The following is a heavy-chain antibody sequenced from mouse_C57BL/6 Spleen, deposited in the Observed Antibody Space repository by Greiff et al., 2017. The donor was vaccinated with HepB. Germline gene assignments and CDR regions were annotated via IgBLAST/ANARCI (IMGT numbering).Heavy chain of an antibody. V-gene: IGHV1-69*01. CDR3: ALYYYGSSY. J-gene: IGHJ2*01. Sequence: VQLQQPGAELVMPGASVKLSCKASGYTFTSYWMHWVKQRPGQGLEWIGEIDPSDSYTNYNQKFKGKSTLTVDKSSSTAYMQLSSLTSEDSAVYYCALYYYGSSYWGQGTTLTVSS. CDR2: IDPSDSYT. D-gene: IGHD1-1*01. CDR1: GYTFTSYW.